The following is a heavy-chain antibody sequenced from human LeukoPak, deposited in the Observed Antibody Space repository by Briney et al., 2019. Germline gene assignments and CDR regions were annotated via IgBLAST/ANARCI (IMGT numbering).Heavy chain of an antibody. Sequence: GGSLRLSCAASAFTFSNYGMHWVRQTPGKGLEWVALISSDGSKNIYADSVKGRFTISRDNSKNTVYLQMNSLRAEDTAVYYCVKGLVQTTMSYSVDYWGQGALVTVSS. CDR1: AFTFSNYG. CDR2: ISSDGSKN. J-gene: IGHJ4*02. D-gene: IGHD1-1*01. CDR3: VKGLVQTTMSYSVDY. V-gene: IGHV3-30*18.